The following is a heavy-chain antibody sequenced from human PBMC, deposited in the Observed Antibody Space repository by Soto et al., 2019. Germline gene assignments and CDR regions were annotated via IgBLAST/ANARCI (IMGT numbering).Heavy chain of an antibody. CDR1: GYTFTSYG. V-gene: IGHV1-18*01. CDR3: ARNKGSSFSAGSSGINWSDP. Sequence: ASVKVSCKASGYTFTSYGISWVQQAPGQGLEWMGWISAYNGNTNYAQKLQGRVTMTTDTSTSTAYMELRSLRSDDTAVYYCARNKGSSFSAGSSGINWSDPWGKGTLVTVSS. D-gene: IGHD6-6*01. J-gene: IGHJ5*02. CDR2: ISAYNGNT.